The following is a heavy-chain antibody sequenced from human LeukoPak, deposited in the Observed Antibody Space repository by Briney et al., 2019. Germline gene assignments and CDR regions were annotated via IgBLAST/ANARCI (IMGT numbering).Heavy chain of an antibody. V-gene: IGHV3-21*01. CDR2: ITSGSSYR. Sequence: GGSLRLSCADSGFTFSSYNMNWVRQAPGKGLEWVSSITSGSSYRFYADSVKGRFTISRDNAKNSLYLQMNSLRAEDTAVYYCAGDPYSGSYGNYYYYFMDVWGKGTTVTISS. J-gene: IGHJ6*03. CDR3: AGDPYSGSYGNYYYYFMDV. D-gene: IGHD1-26*01. CDR1: GFTFSSYN.